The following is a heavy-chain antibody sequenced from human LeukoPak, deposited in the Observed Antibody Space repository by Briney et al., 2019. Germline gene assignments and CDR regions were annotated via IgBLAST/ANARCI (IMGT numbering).Heavy chain of an antibody. Sequence: SETLSLTCTVSGGSVSSGSYYWSWIRQSPGKGLEWIGYIYYSGSTNYNPSLKSRVTISVDTSKNQFSLKLSSVTAADTAVYYCARTRVGATNFDYWGQGTLVTVSS. V-gene: IGHV4-61*01. CDR1: GGSVSSGSYY. CDR2: IYYSGST. D-gene: IGHD1-26*01. J-gene: IGHJ4*02. CDR3: ARTRVGATNFDY.